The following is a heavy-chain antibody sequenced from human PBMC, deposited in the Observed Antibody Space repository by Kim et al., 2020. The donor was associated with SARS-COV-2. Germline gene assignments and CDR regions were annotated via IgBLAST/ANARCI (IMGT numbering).Heavy chain of an antibody. CDR1: GFTFSTYW. Sequence: GGSLRLSCVASGFTFSTYWMNWVRQAPGKGLEWVASIKEDGSEKNYVDSVKGRFTISRDNAKNSLYLEMNSLRVEDTANYYCASYPTWGQGTLVTVSS. CDR3: ASYPT. J-gene: IGHJ5*02. CDR2: IKEDGSEK. V-gene: IGHV3-7*03.